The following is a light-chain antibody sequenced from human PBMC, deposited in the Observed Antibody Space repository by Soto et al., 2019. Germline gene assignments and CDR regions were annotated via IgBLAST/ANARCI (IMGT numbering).Light chain of an antibody. Sequence: DIQLTQFPPSLSASVADRVIITCRASQSISNHLNWYQQKPGEAPRLLVYSAFRIQSGVPSRFNASGSGTDFTLSISSLQPEDFSTYYCQQGSTTPITFGLGTRLEIK. CDR1: QSISNH. CDR2: SAF. V-gene: IGKV1-39*01. CDR3: QQGSTTPIT. J-gene: IGKJ5*01.